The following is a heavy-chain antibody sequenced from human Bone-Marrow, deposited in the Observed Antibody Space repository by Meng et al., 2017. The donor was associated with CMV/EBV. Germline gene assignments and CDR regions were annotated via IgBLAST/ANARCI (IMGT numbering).Heavy chain of an antibody. CDR3: ASCITIFGVAPGAFDI. Sequence: GGSLRLSCAASGFTVSGNYMSWVRQAPGKGLEWVSVIYSGGTTYYADSVKGRFTISRDNSKNTLYLQMNSLRAEDTAVYYCASCITIFGVAPGAFDIWGQGTMVTVSS. J-gene: IGHJ3*02. V-gene: IGHV3-66*02. CDR1: GFTVSGNY. D-gene: IGHD3-3*01. CDR2: IYSGGTT.